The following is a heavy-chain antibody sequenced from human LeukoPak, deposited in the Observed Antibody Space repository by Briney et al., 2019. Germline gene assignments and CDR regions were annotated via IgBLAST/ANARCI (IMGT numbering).Heavy chain of an antibody. D-gene: IGHD3-22*01. CDR1: GFTFRTSG. V-gene: IGHV1-58*02. CDR2: IVVGSGST. Sequence: VASVKVSCKASGFTFRTSGMQWVRQARGQRLEWIGWIVVGSGSTDYAQKFQERVTITRDMSTSTAYMELSSLRSEDTAVYYCAADLPNYYDRRYFQHWGQGTLVTVSS. CDR3: AADLPNYYDRRYFQH. J-gene: IGHJ1*01.